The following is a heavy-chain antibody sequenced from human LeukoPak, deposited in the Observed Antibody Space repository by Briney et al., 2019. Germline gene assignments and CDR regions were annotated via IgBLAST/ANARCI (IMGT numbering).Heavy chain of an antibody. J-gene: IGHJ3*02. V-gene: IGHV4-34*01. CDR3: AGDYSGNVMDAFDI. CDR2: INHSGST. D-gene: IGHD4-23*01. Sequence: SETLSLTCAVYGGSFSGYYWSWIRQPPGKGLEWIGEINHSGSTNYNPSLTSRVTISVDTSKNQFSLKLNSVTAADTAVYYCAGDYSGNVMDAFDIWGQGTMVTVSS. CDR1: GGSFSGYY.